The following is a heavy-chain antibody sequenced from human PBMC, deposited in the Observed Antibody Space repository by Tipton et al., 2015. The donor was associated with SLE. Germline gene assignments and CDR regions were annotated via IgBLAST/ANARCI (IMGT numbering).Heavy chain of an antibody. J-gene: IGHJ4*02. CDR1: GFTFSSYE. V-gene: IGHV3-48*03. CDR2: INTTGADI. D-gene: IGHD5-18*01. CDR3: AGGYTYGFDH. Sequence: SLRLSCAASGFTFSSYEMNWVRQAPGKRLEWIAYINTTGADILYADSVKGRFTMSRDNAKNSLYLQMNSLRAGDTAVYYCAGGYTYGFDHWGQGALVTVSA.